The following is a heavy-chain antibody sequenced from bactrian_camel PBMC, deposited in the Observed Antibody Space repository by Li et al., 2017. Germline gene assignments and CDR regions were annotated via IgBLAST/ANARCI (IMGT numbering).Heavy chain of an antibody. CDR3: AADARKYCGGSWSRRGAFGY. CDR2: ISAGGLLT. J-gene: IGHJ6*01. V-gene: IGHV3S1*01. D-gene: IGHD6*01. CDR1: GYTYSTYC. Sequence: HVQLVESGGGSVQAGGSLRLSCAASGYTYSTYCMGWFRQDPGKEREGVACISAGGLLTYYTDSVKGRFTISRDNAKNTLYLQMNSLKPEDTAVYYCAADARKYCGGSWSRRGAFGYWGQGTQVTVS.